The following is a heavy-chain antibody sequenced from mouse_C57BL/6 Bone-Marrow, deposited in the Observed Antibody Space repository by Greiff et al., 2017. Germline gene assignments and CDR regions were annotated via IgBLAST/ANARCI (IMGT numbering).Heavy chain of an antibody. V-gene: IGHV1-15*01. Sequence: VHLVESGAELVRPGASVTLSCKASGYTFTDYEMHWVKQTPVHGLEWIGAIDPETGGTAYNQKFKGKAILTADKSSSTAYMELRSLTSEDSAVYYCTRSYYGNYVAWFAYWGQGTLVTVSA. D-gene: IGHD2-1*01. CDR2: IDPETGGT. CDR1: GYTFTDYE. CDR3: TRSYYGNYVAWFAY. J-gene: IGHJ3*01.